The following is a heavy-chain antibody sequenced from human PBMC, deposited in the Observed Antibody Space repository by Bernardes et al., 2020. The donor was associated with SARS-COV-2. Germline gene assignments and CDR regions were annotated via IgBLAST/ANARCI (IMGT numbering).Heavy chain of an antibody. CDR3: ARGGSSWTHYYFNK. V-gene: IGHV3-7*01. J-gene: IGHJ4*02. CDR1: GFTFTSYW. Sequence: GGSLRLSCAASGFTFTSYWMSWVRQAPGKGLELVANIKQDGSERYYVDSVKGRFTISRDNAKNSLYLQMNSLRAEDTAVYYCARGGSSWTHYYFNKWGQGTLVTVSS. CDR2: IKQDGSER. D-gene: IGHD6-13*01.